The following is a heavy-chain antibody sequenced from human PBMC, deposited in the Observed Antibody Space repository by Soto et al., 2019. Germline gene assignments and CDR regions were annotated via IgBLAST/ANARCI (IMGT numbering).Heavy chain of an antibody. CDR2: IYHSGST. D-gene: IGHD6-19*01. J-gene: IGHJ4*02. CDR1: GGSISSGGYS. V-gene: IGHV4-30-2*01. CDR3: ARAGGLGAVAADY. Sequence: QLQLQESGSGLVKPSQTLSLTCAVSGGSISSGGYSWSWIRQPPGKGLEWIGYIYHSGSTYYNPSIQRRVTISVDRSKNQFSLKLSSVTAADTAVYYCARAGGLGAVAADYWGQGTLVTVSS.